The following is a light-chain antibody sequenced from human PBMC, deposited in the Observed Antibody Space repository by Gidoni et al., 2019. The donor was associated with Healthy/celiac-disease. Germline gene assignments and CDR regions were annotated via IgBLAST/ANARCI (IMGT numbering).Light chain of an antibody. Sequence: DIQLTQSPSFLSASVGDRVTITCRASQGISSYLAWYQQKPGKAPKLLIYAASTLQSGVPSRFSGSGSGTEFTLTISSLQPEDFATYYCQQLKAFXPXTKVEIK. J-gene: IGKJ3*01. V-gene: IGKV1-9*01. CDR3: QQLKA. CDR2: AAS. CDR1: QGISSY.